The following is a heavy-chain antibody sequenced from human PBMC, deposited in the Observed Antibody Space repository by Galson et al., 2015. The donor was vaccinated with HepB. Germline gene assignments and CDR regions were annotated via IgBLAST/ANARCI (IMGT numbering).Heavy chain of an antibody. V-gene: IGHV3-11*04. J-gene: IGHJ4*02. D-gene: IGHD6-13*01. CDR1: GFTFSDYY. CDR3: TRDIGMAYSSSWGFDY. Sequence: SLRLSCAASGFTFSDYYMSWIRQAPGKGLEWVSHISSSSSTIYYADSVKGRFTISRDNAKNSLYLQMNSLRDEDTAVYYCTRDIGMAYSSSWGFDYWGQGTLVTVSS. CDR2: ISSSSSTI.